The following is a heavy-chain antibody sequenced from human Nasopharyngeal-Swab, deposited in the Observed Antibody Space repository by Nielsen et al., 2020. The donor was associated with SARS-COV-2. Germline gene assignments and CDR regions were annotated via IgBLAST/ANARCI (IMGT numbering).Heavy chain of an antibody. CDR3: ARVDSSGYYYVWYYGMDV. V-gene: IGHV4-39*07. Sequence: SETLYLTCTVSGGSISSSSYYWGWIRQPPGKGLEWIGSIYYSGSTYYNPSLKSRVTISVDTSKNQFSLKLSSVTAADTAVYYCARVDSSGYYYVWYYGMDVWGQGTTVTVSS. J-gene: IGHJ6*02. CDR1: GGSISSSSYY. D-gene: IGHD3-22*01. CDR2: IYYSGST.